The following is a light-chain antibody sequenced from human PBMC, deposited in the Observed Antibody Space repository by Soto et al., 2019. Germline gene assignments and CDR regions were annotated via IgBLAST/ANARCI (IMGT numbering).Light chain of an antibody. CDR1: QSVSSN. J-gene: IGKJ2*01. CDR2: GAS. V-gene: IGKV3-15*01. CDR3: QQCNDWPHT. Sequence: EIVMTQSPATLSVSPGERATLSCRASQSVSSNLAWYQQKPGQAPGLLIYGASTRATGIPARFSGRGSGTEFTLTISSLQSEDCAVYYCQQCNDWPHTFGQGTKLEIK.